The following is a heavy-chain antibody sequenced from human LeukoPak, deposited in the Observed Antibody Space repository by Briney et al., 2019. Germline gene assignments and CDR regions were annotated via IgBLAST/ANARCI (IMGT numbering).Heavy chain of an antibody. CDR2: INHSGST. Sequence: SETLSLTCAVYGGSFSGYYWSWIRQPPGKGLEWIGEINHSGSTNYNPSLKSRVTISVDTSKNQFSLKMSSVTAADEAVYYCARTDYYDSSGYYYMPSDAFDIWGQGTMVTVSS. CDR3: ARTDYYDSSGYYYMPSDAFDI. CDR1: GGSFSGYY. V-gene: IGHV4-34*01. D-gene: IGHD3-22*01. J-gene: IGHJ3*02.